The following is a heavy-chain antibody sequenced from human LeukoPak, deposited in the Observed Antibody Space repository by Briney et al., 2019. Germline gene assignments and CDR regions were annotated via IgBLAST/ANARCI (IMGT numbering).Heavy chain of an antibody. Sequence: PGGSLRLSCVSSGLTFSDYAIQWVRQAPGKGLEWVAVSWFDASNNFYADSVKGRFTMSRDNGKNTLFLQMNSLRAEDTAVYYCARDAVPDIWGWFDPWGQGTLVTVSS. CDR3: ARDAVPDIWGWFDP. CDR2: SWFDASNN. D-gene: IGHD3/OR15-3a*01. CDR1: GLTFSDYA. J-gene: IGHJ5*02. V-gene: IGHV3-33*01.